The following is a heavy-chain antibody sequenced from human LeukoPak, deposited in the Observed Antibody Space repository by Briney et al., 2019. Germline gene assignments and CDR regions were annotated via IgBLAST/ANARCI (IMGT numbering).Heavy chain of an antibody. Sequence: PGRSLRLSCAASGFTFSSYGMHWVRQAPGKGLEWVAVISYDGSNKHYADSVKGRFTISRDNSKNTLYLQMNSLRAEDTAVYYCAKGNWFDPWGQGTLVTVSS. CDR3: AKGNWFDP. CDR2: ISYDGSNK. CDR1: GFTFSSYG. J-gene: IGHJ5*02. V-gene: IGHV3-30*18.